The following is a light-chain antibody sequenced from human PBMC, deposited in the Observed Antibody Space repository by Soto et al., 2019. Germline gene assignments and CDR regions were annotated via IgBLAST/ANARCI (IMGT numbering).Light chain of an antibody. CDR3: QQTYSPPRT. CDR1: QTISSY. J-gene: IGKJ1*01. CDR2: GAS. Sequence: DIQMTQSPSSLSASVGDRVTMTCRASQTISSYLNWYQQKPGKDPNLLIYGASSLQSGYPSRFSGSGSGTDFTLTINSLQPEYFAIYYCQQTYSPPRTFGQGTKGEIK. V-gene: IGKV1-39*01.